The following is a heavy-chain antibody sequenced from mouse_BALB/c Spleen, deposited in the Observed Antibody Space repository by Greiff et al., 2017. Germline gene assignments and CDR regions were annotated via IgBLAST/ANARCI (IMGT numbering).Heavy chain of an antibody. J-gene: IGHJ3*01. CDR1: GFTFSDYY. V-gene: IGHV5-4*02. CDR3: ARDYYGNFAY. CDR2: ISDGGSYN. D-gene: IGHD2-1*01. Sequence: DVMLVESGGGLVKPGGSLKLSCAASGFTFSDYYMYWVRQTPEKRLEWVATISDGGSYNYYPDSVKGRFTISRDNAKNDLYLQMSSLKSEDTAMYYCARDYYGNFAYWGQGTLVTVSA.